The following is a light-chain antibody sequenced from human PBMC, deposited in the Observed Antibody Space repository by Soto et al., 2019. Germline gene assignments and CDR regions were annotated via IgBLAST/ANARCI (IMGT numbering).Light chain of an antibody. J-gene: IGKJ1*01. Sequence: DIQMTQSPSTLSASVGDRVTITCRASQSISSWLAWYQQKSGKAPKLLIFDVSNLESGVPPRFSGSASRTEFTLTISSLQPDDVATYYCQQYYSYSLTFGQGTRVDIK. CDR2: DVS. CDR1: QSISSW. V-gene: IGKV1-5*01. CDR3: QQYYSYSLT.